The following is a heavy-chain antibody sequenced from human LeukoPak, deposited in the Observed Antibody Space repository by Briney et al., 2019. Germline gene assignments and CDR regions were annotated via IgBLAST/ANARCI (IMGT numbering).Heavy chain of an antibody. Sequence: SETLSLTCTVSGGSISSSSYYWGWIRQPPGKGLEWIGSIYYSGSTYYNPSLKSRVTISVDTSKNQFSLKLSSVTAADTAVYYCAREPGITMVRGLGPLLPWFDPWGQGTLVTVSS. J-gene: IGHJ5*02. CDR3: AREPGITMVRGLGPLLPWFDP. V-gene: IGHV4-39*07. D-gene: IGHD3-10*01. CDR1: GGSISSSSYY. CDR2: IYYSGST.